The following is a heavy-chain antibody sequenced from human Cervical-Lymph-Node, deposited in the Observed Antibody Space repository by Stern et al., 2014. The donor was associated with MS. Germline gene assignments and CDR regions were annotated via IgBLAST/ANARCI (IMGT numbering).Heavy chain of an antibody. J-gene: IGHJ4*02. V-gene: IGHV3-30*18. Sequence: QVQLMQSGGGVVQPGGSLRLSCAASGLTFSNYGMHWVRQAPGKGLEWVGFITDDGSEKYYGDSVKGRFTISRDNSKSTLYLQMDSLRPEDTAVYYCANPTVAGDNWGQGTLVTVSS. CDR1: GLTFSNYG. D-gene: IGHD6-19*01. CDR2: ITDDGSEK. CDR3: ANPTVAGDN.